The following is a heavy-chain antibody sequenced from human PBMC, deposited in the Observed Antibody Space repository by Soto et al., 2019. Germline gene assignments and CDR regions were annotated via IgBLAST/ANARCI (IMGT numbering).Heavy chain of an antibody. V-gene: IGHV4-59*01. D-gene: IGHD2-8*01. J-gene: IGHJ4*02. CDR3: ARFPTNGNNQY. CDR2: IYYSGNT. CDR1: GGSISNYY. Sequence: KPSETLSLTCTVSGGSISNYYWSWIRQPPGKGLEWIGYIYYSGNTIYNPSLNGRATISVDTSKNQFSLTLTSVTAADTAVYYCARFPTNGNNQYWRQGTLVTVSS.